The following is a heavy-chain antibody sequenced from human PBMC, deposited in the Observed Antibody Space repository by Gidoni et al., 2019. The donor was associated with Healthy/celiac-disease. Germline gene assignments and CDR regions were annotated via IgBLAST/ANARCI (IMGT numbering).Heavy chain of an antibody. CDR1: GYTFTSYD. Sequence: QVQLVQSGAEVKKHGASLKVSCKASGYTFTSYDINWVRQATGQGLEWMGWMNPNSGNTGYAQKFQGRVIMTRDTSISTAYMELSSLRSDDTAVYYCATSRGSFDSWGRGTLVTVSS. J-gene: IGHJ5*01. CDR2: MNPNSGNT. D-gene: IGHD2-2*01. V-gene: IGHV1-8*01. CDR3: ATSRGSFDS.